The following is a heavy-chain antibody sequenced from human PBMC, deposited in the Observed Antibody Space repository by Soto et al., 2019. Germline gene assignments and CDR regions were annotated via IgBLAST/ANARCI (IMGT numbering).Heavy chain of an antibody. D-gene: IGHD3-16*01. CDR2: FYYSGST. Sequence: PSETLSLTCTVSGGSISNYFWSWIRQPPGKGLEWIGYFYYSGSTNYNPSLKSRVHISVDRSKNQFSLKLSSVTAADTAVYYCGRGGGYTFDYWGQGTLVTVSS. J-gene: IGHJ4*02. V-gene: IGHV4-59*12. CDR1: GGSISNYF. CDR3: GRGGGYTFDY.